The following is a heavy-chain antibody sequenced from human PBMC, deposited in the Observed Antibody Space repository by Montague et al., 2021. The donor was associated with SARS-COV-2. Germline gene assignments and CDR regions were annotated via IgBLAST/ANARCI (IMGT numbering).Heavy chain of an antibody. J-gene: IGHJ5*02. CDR1: GFTFSSYE. CDR2: INSSGSTI. D-gene: IGHD6-13*01. V-gene: IGHV3-48*03. CDR3: EVGDYSSSWRDYWFDP. Sequence: SLRLSCAASGFTFSSYEMNWVRQAPGKGLEWVSYINSSGSTIYYADSVKGRFTISRDNAKNSLYLQMNSLRAEDTAVYYCEVGDYSSSWRDYWFDPWGQGTLVTVSS.